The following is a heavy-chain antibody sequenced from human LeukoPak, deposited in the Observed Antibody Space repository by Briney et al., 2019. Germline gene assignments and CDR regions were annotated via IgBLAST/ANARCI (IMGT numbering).Heavy chain of an antibody. CDR3: ARASTGSFYYFDY. CDR1: GSSISSYY. CDR2: ISTSGST. D-gene: IGHD3-10*01. J-gene: IGHJ4*02. Sequence: SETLSLTCTVTGSSISSYYWSWIRQPAEKGLEWIGRISTSGSTNYNPSLKSRVTMSVDASKNQFSLRLNSVTAADTAVYYCARASTGSFYYFDYWGQGTLVTVSS. V-gene: IGHV4-4*07.